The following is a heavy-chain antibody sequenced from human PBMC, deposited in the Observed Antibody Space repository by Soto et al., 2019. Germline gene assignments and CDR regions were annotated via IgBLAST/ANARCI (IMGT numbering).Heavy chain of an antibody. Sequence: QVQLQESGPGLVKPSQTLSLTCTVSGGSISSGDYYWSWIRQPPGKGLEWIGYIYYSGSTYYNPSLKSRVTISVDTSKNQFCLKLCSVTAADTAVYYCARTIYYDSSGYSYFDYWGQGTLVTVSS. D-gene: IGHD3-22*01. CDR1: GGSISSGDYY. V-gene: IGHV4-30-4*01. J-gene: IGHJ4*02. CDR2: IYYSGST. CDR3: ARTIYYDSSGYSYFDY.